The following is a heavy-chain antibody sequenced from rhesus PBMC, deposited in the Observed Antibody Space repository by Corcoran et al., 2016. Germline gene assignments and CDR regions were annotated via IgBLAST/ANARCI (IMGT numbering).Heavy chain of an antibody. CDR2: IYGRSGIT. J-gene: IGHJ3*01. CDR3: AREVGSGYFDC. V-gene: IGHV4-147*01. Sequence: QVQLQESGPGLVKPSATLSLTCAVSGYSISSNYWSWIRQPPGKGLEWIGYIYGRSGITYYNPSLKSRVTISTDTSKNQFPLKLSSVTAADTAVYYCAREVGSGYFDCWGQGLRVTVSS. CDR1: GYSISSNY. D-gene: IGHD6-31*01.